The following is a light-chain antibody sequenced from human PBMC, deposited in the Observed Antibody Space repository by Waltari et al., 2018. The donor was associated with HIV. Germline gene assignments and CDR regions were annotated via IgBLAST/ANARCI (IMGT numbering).Light chain of an antibody. J-gene: IGKJ2*01. CDR3: QKTYSTPYT. CDR1: QSISSY. CDR2: AAF. V-gene: IGKV1-39*01. Sequence: DIQMTQSPSSLSASVGDRVTITCRASQSISSYLNWYHHKPGKAPKLLIYAAFNLQSGVPSRFSGSGSGTDFTLTISSLQPEDFATYYCQKTYSTPYTFGQGTKLEIK.